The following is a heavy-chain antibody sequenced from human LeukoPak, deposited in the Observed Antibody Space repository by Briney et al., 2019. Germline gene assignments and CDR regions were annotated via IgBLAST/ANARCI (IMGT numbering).Heavy chain of an antibody. CDR1: GFTFDDYA. CDR3: ARDILGKRGWLTAFDY. Sequence: PGRSLRLSCAASGFTFDDYAMHWVRQAPGKGLEWVSGISWSSGTIGYADSVKGRFTISRDNAKNSLYLQMNSLRAEDMALYYCARDILGKRGWLTAFDYWGQGTLVTVSS. D-gene: IGHD5-24*01. CDR2: ISWSSGTI. J-gene: IGHJ4*02. V-gene: IGHV3-9*03.